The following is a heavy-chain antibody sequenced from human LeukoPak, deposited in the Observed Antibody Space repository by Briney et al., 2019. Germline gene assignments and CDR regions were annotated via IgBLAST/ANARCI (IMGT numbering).Heavy chain of an antibody. CDR1: GGTFSSYA. Sequence: ASVKVSCKASGGTFSSYAISWVRQAPGQGPEWMGGIIPIFGTANYAQKFQGRVTITADESTSTAYMGLSSLRSEDTAVYYCATNYWTTLTAKYYFDYWGQGTLVTVSS. J-gene: IGHJ4*02. D-gene: IGHD4-17*01. CDR2: IIPIFGTA. V-gene: IGHV1-69*13. CDR3: ATNYWTTLTAKYYFDY.